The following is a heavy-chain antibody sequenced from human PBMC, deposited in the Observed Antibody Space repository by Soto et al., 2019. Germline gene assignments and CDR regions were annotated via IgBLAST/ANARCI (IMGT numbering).Heavy chain of an antibody. V-gene: IGHV1-24*01. CDR1: GRSLTDLS. D-gene: IGHD3-16*01. CDR3: ATTRTTYVYDFDS. CDR2: FDPEEGEI. Sequence: GASVKVSCKVAGRSLTDLSMHWVRQGPGRGLEWLGGFDPEEGEIIYAQNFQGRIRLTEDTSTDTAFMELNSLKSEDTAIYYCATTRTTYVYDFDSWGQGTLVTVSS. J-gene: IGHJ4*02.